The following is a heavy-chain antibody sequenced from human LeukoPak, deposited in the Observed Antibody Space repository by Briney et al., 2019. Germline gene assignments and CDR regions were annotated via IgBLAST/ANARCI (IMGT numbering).Heavy chain of an antibody. J-gene: IGHJ4*02. Sequence: RASVKVSCKASGGTFSSYAISWVRQAPGQGLEWMGGIIPIFGTAIYAQKFQGRVTITADESTSTAYMELSSLRSEDTAVYYCARDFGDCSGGSCYGTLFDYWGQGTLVTVSS. V-gene: IGHV1-69*13. CDR3: ARDFGDCSGGSCYGTLFDY. CDR1: GGTFSSYA. D-gene: IGHD2-15*01. CDR2: IIPIFGTA.